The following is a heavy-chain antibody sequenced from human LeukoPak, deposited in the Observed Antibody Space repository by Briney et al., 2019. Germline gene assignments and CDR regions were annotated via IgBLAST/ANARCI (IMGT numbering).Heavy chain of an antibody. CDR3: ARLWGYSGYDYFDY. CDR1: GGSISSYY. D-gene: IGHD5-12*01. Sequence: SETLSPTCTVSGGSISSYYWSWIRQPPGKGLEWIGYIYYSGSTNYNPSLKSRVTISVDTSKNQFSLKLSSVTAADTAVYYCARLWGYSGYDYFDYWGQGTLVTVSS. V-gene: IGHV4-59*08. CDR2: IYYSGST. J-gene: IGHJ4*02.